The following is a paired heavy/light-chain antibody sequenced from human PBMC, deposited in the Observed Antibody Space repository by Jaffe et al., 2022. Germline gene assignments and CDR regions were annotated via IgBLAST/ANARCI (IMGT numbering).Heavy chain of an antibody. CDR2: ISGYNGNT. CDR1: GYTFTSYG. D-gene: IGHD2-15*01. Sequence: QVQLVQSGAEVKKPGASVKVSCKTSGYTFTSYGISWVRQAPGQGFEWMGWISGYNGNTKYAQNFQGRVTMTTDTSTTTVYMELRSLMSDDTAVYYCARARSEYCSGGSCYFAADHYYMDVWGKGTTVTV. CDR3: ARARSEYCSGGSCYFAADHYYMDV. V-gene: IGHV1-18*01. J-gene: IGHJ6*03.
Light chain of an antibody. Sequence: DIQMTQSPSTLSASVGDRVTITCRASQSISTWLAWYQQKPGKAPNLLVYKASSLESGVPSRFSGSGSGTEFTLTISSLQPDDFATYYCQQYNSYSYTFGQGTKLEIK. CDR3: QQYNSYSYT. CDR1: QSISTW. V-gene: IGKV1-5*03. J-gene: IGKJ2*01. CDR2: KAS.